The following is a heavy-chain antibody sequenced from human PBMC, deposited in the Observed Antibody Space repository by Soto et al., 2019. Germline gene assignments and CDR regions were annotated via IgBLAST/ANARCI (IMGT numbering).Heavy chain of an antibody. Sequence: QVQLQQWGAGLLKPSETLSLTCAVYGGSFSGYYWSWIRQPPGKGLEWIGEINHSGSTNYNPSLKRRVTIPVDTAKNQFSLKLSSVTAADTAVYYCAISYCSGGSCPDSWFDPWGQGTLVTVSS. CDR1: GGSFSGYY. J-gene: IGHJ5*02. V-gene: IGHV4-34*01. CDR2: INHSGST. D-gene: IGHD2-15*01. CDR3: AISYCSGGSCPDSWFDP.